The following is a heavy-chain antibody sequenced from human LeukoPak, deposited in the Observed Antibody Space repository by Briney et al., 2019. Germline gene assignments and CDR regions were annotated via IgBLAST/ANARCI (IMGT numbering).Heavy chain of an antibody. J-gene: IGHJ4*02. V-gene: IGHV3-66*01. CDR3: ARDLGGSGSDY. CDR2: IYSGGST. CDR1: GFTVSSNY. D-gene: IGHD3-16*01. Sequence: PGGSLRLSCAASGFTVSSNYMSWVRQAPGEGLEWVSVIYSGGSTYYADSVKGRFTISRDNSKNTLYLQMNSLRAEDTAVYYCARDLGGSGSDYWGQGTLVTVSS.